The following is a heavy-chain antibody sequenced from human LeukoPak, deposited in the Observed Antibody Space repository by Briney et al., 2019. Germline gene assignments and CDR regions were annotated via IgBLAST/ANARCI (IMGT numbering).Heavy chain of an antibody. CDR2: INHSGST. CDR3: ARGPLDGYNPRDFDY. V-gene: IGHV4-34*01. J-gene: IGHJ4*02. CDR1: GGSFSGYY. Sequence: SETPSLTCAVYGGSFSGYYWSWIRQPPGKGLEWIGEINHSGSTNYNPSLKSRVTISVDTSKNQFSLKLSSVTAADTAVYYCARGPLDGYNPRDFDYWGQGTLVTVSS. D-gene: IGHD5-24*01.